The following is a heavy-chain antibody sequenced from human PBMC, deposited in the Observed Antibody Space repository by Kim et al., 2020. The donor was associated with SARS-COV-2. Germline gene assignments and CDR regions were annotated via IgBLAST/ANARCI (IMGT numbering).Heavy chain of an antibody. Sequence: GGSLRLSCAASGFTFSSYSMNWVRQAPGKGLEWVSSISSSSSYIYYADSVKGRFTISRDNAKNSLYLQMNSLRAEDTAVYYCARDRGDFWSGYYFWGQGTLVTVSS. CDR2: ISSSSSYI. CDR3: ARDRGDFWSGYYF. D-gene: IGHD3-3*01. V-gene: IGHV3-21*01. J-gene: IGHJ4*02. CDR1: GFTFSSYS.